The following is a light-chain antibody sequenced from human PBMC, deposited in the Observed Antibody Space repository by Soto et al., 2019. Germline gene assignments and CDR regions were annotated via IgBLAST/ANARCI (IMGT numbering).Light chain of an antibody. CDR1: QSVSSN. J-gene: IGKJ5*01. V-gene: IGKV3-15*01. CDR3: QQYNNWPPIT. CDR2: GAS. Sequence: EIVMTQSPATLSVSPGERATLSCRASQSVSSNLAWYQQKPGQAPRLLIYGASTRATGIPARFSGSGSWTEFPLTISSLLSEDFAVYYCQQYNNWPPITFGQGTRLEIK.